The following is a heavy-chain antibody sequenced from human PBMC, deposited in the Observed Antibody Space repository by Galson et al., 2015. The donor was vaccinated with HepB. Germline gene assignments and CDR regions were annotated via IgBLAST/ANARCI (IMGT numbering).Heavy chain of an antibody. J-gene: IGHJ4*02. Sequence: SLRLSCAASGFTFRSYAMSWVRQAPGKGLAWVSAVSGRCSSTYYADSVKGRFTISRDNSKNTLFLHMNSLRAEDTAVYYCAKGVRLFTSSWNDFDYWGQGTLVTVSS. D-gene: IGHD6-13*01. CDR1: GFTFRSYA. V-gene: IGHV3-23*01. CDR2: VSGRCSST. CDR3: AKGVRLFTSSWNDFDY.